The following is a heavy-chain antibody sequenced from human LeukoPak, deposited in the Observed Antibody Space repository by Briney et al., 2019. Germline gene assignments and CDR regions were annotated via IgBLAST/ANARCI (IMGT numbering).Heavy chain of an antibody. J-gene: IGHJ4*02. CDR2: IYSGGST. V-gene: IGHV3-53*01. D-gene: IGHD3-10*01. CDR1: GFTVSSNY. Sequence: GGSLRLSCAAAGFTVSSNYMSWVRQAPGKGLEWVSVIYSGGSTYYADSVKGRFTISRDNSKNTLYLQMNSLRAEDTAVYYCARDFNGDSLGDSYFDYSGQGTLVTVSS. CDR3: ARDFNGDSLGDSYFDY.